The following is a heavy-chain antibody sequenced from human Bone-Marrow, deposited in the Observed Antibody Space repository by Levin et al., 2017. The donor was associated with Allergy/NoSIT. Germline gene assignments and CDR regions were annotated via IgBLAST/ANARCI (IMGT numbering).Heavy chain of an antibody. Sequence: GESLKISCAASGFTFSNAWMSWVRQAPGKGLEWVGRIKSKTDGGTTDYAAPVKGRFTISRDDSKNTLYLQMNSLKTEDTAVYYCTTGEQLYGMDVWGQGTTVTVSS. CDR2: IKSKTDGGTT. CDR1: GFTFSNAW. CDR3: TTGEQLYGMDV. J-gene: IGHJ6*02. D-gene: IGHD6-13*01. V-gene: IGHV3-15*01.